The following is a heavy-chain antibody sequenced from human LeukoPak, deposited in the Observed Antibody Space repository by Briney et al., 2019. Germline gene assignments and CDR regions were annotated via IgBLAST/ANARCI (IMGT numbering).Heavy chain of an antibody. Sequence: ASVKVSCKASGYTFTSYYMHWVRQAPGQGLEWMGIINPSGGSTSYAQKSQGRVTMTRDTSTSTVYMELSSLRSEDTAVYHCAREYCSGGSCYSAEYFQHWGQGTLVTVSS. CDR1: GYTFTSYY. V-gene: IGHV1-46*01. J-gene: IGHJ1*01. CDR3: AREYCSGGSCYSAEYFQH. D-gene: IGHD2-15*01. CDR2: INPSGGST.